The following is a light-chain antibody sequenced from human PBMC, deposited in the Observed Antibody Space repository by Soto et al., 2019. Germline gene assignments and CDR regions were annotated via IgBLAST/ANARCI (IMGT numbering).Light chain of an antibody. CDR3: SSYAGSNKNV. CDR2: EVS. V-gene: IGLV2-8*01. J-gene: IGLJ1*01. Sequence: QSALAQPPSASGSPGQSVTISCTGTSSDVGDYNYVSWYQQHPGKAPKLMIYEVSKRPSGVPDRFSGSKSGNTASLTVSGLQAEDEADYYCSSYAGSNKNVFGTGTKVTV. CDR1: SSDVGDYNY.